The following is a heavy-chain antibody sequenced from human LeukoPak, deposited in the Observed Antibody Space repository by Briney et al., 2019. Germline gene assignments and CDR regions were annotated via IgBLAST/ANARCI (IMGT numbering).Heavy chain of an antibody. Sequence: SETLSLTCTVSGXSINSYYGSWIRQPPGKGQDWIGYIYYTGSTKYNPSLNSRVTISVDTSKNQFSLELRSVTAADTAVYYCTRVVVHGHSDYWGQGTLVTVSS. D-gene: IGHD2-2*01. CDR1: GXSINSYY. J-gene: IGHJ4*02. V-gene: IGHV4-59*01. CDR2: IYYTGST. CDR3: TRVVVHGHSDY.